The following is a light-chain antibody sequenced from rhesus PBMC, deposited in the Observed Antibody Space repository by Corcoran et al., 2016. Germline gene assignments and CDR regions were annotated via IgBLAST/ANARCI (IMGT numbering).Light chain of an antibody. CDR2: DAS. CDR1: QGISMS. Sequence: DIQMTQYPSSLSASVGDTVTITCRASQGISMSLNWCPQKPGKAPKLLIYDASSLENGGPSRFSGSGSGTEFTLTISSLKTEDFAVYYCLQYKSYPLTFGGGTKVEIK. CDR3: LQYKSYPLT. J-gene: IGKJ4*01. V-gene: IGKV1-28*02.